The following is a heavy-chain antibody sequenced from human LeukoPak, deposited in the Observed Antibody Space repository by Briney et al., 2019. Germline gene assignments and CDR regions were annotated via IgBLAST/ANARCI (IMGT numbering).Heavy chain of an antibody. Sequence: GGPLRLSCAASGFTFSSYAMHWVRQAPGKGLEWVAVISYDGSNKYYADSVKGRFTISRDNSKNTLYLQMNSLRAEDTAVYYCARGQRAYQKNWFDPWGQGTLVTVSS. CDR3: ARGQRAYQKNWFDP. J-gene: IGHJ5*02. CDR1: GFTFSSYA. V-gene: IGHV3-30-3*01. D-gene: IGHD3-16*01. CDR2: ISYDGSNK.